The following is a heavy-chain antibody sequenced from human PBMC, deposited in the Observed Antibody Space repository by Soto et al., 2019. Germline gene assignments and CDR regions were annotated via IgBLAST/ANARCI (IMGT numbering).Heavy chain of an antibody. CDR3: ASTGGGYKDGYGASQYYYGMDV. D-gene: IGHD5-18*01. CDR2: TSGSGVSA. J-gene: IGHJ6*02. V-gene: IGHV3-23*01. Sequence: EVQLLESGGGLVQPGGSLRLSCAASGFTFSNYAMNWVRQAPGKGLEWVSATSGSGVSAYYADSVKGRFTISRDNSKNTLYLQMNGLRAEDTAVYYCASTGGGYKDGYGASQYYYGMDVWGQGTTVTVSS. CDR1: GFTFSNYA.